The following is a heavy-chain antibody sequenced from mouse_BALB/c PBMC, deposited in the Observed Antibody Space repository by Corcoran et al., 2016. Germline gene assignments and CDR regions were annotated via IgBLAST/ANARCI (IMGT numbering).Heavy chain of an antibody. D-gene: IGHD6-1*01. Sequence: QIQLVQSGHELKKPGETVKISCKASGYTFTNYGMNWVKQAPGKGLKWMGWINTYTGEPTYADDFKGRFAFSLETSASTAYLQINNLKNEDTATYFCAREPYAMDYWGQGTSVTVSS. V-gene: IGHV9-3-1*01. CDR3: AREPYAMDY. J-gene: IGHJ4*01. CDR2: INTYTGEP. CDR1: GYTFTNYG.